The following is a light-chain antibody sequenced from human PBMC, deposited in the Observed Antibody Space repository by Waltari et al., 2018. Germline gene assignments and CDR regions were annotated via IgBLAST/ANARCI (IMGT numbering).Light chain of an antibody. J-gene: IGLJ3*02. CDR1: ALPKKF. Sequence: SYELTQPPSVSVSPGQTARITCAGDALPKKFAYWYQTKSGQAPVLVIYEEGDRPSGIPEGFSGSSSGTMATLTINGAQVEDEADYYCYSTDISGNHRVFGGGTKLTVL. V-gene: IGLV3-10*01. CDR2: EEG. CDR3: YSTDISGNHRV.